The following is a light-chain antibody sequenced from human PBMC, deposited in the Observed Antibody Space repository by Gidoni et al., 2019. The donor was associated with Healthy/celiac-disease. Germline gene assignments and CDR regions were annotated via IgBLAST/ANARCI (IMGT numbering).Light chain of an antibody. CDR3: QQYGSSPRT. V-gene: IGKV3-20*01. CDR2: GAS. CDR1: QSVSSSY. Sequence: EIVLTQSPGTLSLSPGERATLSCRASQSVSSSYLAWYQQKHGQAPRLLIYGASSRATGSPDRFSGSGSGTDFTLTISRLEPEDFAVYYCQQYGSSPRTFGQGTKVEIK. J-gene: IGKJ1*01.